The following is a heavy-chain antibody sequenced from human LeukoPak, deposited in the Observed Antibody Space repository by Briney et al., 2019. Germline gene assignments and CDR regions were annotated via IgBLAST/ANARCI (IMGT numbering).Heavy chain of an antibody. CDR1: GGSISSSNW. D-gene: IGHD2-21*01. CDR3: ARVGRDNEMMKGPFDF. J-gene: IGHJ3*01. V-gene: IGHV4-4*02. Sequence: PSGTLSLTCAVSGGSISSSNWWSWVRQPPGKGLEWIGEIYHSGSTNYNPSLKSRVTISVDKSKNQFSLKLTSVTAADTAVYYCARVGRDNEMMKGPFDFWGQGTMVTVSS. CDR2: IYHSGST.